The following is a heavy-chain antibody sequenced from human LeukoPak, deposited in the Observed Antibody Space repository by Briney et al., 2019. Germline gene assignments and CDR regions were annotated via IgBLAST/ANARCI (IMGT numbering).Heavy chain of an antibody. CDR3: ARDTKTGIAAAGTLVYYYYGMDV. CDR1: GYTFTSYA. V-gene: IGHV1-3*01. D-gene: IGHD6-13*01. J-gene: IGHJ6*02. Sequence: ASVKVSCKASGYTFTSYAMHWVRQAPGQRLEWMGWINAGNGNTKYSQKFQGRVTITRDTSASTAYMELSSLRSEDTAVYYCARDTKTGIAAAGTLVYYYYGMDVWGQGTTVTVSS. CDR2: INAGNGNT.